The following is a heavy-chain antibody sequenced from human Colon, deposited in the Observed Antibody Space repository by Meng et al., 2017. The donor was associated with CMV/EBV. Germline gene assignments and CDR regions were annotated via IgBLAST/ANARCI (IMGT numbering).Heavy chain of an antibody. CDR1: GFSLSTSGVG. CDR2: IYWDDDK. D-gene: IGHD6-6*01. Sequence: HIPLKESSPTLVKPTQTLTLTCTFSGFSLSTSGVGVGWIRQPPGKALEWLALIYWDDDKRYSPSLKSRLTITKDTSKNQVVLTMTNMDPVDTATYYCAHGMGRIAARVFDYWGQGTLVTVSS. V-gene: IGHV2-5*02. CDR3: AHGMGRIAARVFDY. J-gene: IGHJ4*02.